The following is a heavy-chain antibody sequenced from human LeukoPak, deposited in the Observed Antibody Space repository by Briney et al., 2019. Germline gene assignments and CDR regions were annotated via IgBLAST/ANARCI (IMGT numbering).Heavy chain of an antibody. V-gene: IGHV4-61*01. CDR2: IYYSGST. Sequence: SETLSLTCTVSGGSVSSGSYYWSWIRQPPGKGLEWIGYIYYSGSTNYNPSLKSRVTISVDTSKNQFSLKLSSVTAADTAVYYCARHLGATVTTPWWFDPWGQGTLVTVSS. CDR1: GGSVSSGSYY. CDR3: ARHLGATVTTPWWFDP. J-gene: IGHJ5*02. D-gene: IGHD4-17*01.